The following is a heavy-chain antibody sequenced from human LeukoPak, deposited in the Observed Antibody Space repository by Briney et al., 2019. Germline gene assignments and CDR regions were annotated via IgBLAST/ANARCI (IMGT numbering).Heavy chain of an antibody. Sequence: GASVKVSCKASGYTFTSYYIHWVRQAPGQGLEWLGWINPNSGGTDYAEKFQGRVTMTTDTSINTAYMELSSLRSDDTAVYYCARYYGSGSLDYWGQGTLVTVSS. CDR2: INPNSGGT. V-gene: IGHV1-2*02. J-gene: IGHJ4*02. CDR3: ARYYGSGSLDY. D-gene: IGHD3-10*01. CDR1: GYTFTSYY.